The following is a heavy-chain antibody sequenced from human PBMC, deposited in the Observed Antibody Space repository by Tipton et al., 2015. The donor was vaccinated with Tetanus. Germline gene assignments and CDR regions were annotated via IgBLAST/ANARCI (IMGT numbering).Heavy chain of an antibody. J-gene: IGHJ3*01. CDR1: GASMSSSSYY. V-gene: IGHV4-39*01. CDR2: IYYSGSS. CDR3: ARPSTTVTPRAFDV. Sequence: TLSLTCNVSGASMSSSSYYWDWIRQPPGKGLEWIGSIYYSGSSYYNPSLESRVTISLDTSKNRFSLKLTSVTAADAAVYYCARPSTTVTPRAFDVWCQGTMVTVSS. D-gene: IGHD4-17*01.